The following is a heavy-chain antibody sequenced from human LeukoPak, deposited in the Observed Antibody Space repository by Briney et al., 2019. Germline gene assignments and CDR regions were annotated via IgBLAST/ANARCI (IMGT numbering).Heavy chain of an antibody. CDR1: GFTVSSNY. Sequence: GGSLRLSCAASGFTVSSNYMIWVRQAPGKGLEWVSVIYSGGSTYYTDSVKGRFTISRDTSKNTLYLQMNSLRADDTAVYYCARVAAAGPFDYWGQGTLVTVSS. CDR2: IYSGGST. V-gene: IGHV3-66*01. D-gene: IGHD6-13*01. CDR3: ARVAAAGPFDY. J-gene: IGHJ4*02.